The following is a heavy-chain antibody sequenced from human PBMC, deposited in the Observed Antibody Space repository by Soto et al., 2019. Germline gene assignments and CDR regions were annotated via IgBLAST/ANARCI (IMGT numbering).Heavy chain of an antibody. Sequence: ASVKGSCKASRYTFTSYAMHWVRQAPGQRLEWMGWINTGNGNTKYSQKFQGRVTITRDTSASTAYMELSSLRSEDTAVYYCARRSTLYHRGMDVWGQGTTVTVSS. CDR1: RYTFTSYA. D-gene: IGHD2-2*01. CDR3: ARRSTLYHRGMDV. CDR2: INTGNGNT. J-gene: IGHJ6*02. V-gene: IGHV1-3*04.